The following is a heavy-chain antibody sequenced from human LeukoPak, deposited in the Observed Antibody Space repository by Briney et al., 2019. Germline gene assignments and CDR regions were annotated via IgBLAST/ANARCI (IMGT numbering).Heavy chain of an antibody. J-gene: IGHJ2*01. CDR3: ARGLIGVVVNCRKYFDL. CDR2: IYHTGST. D-gene: IGHD3-3*01. Sequence: PSETLSLTCTVSGDSLSTYYWSWIRQPPGKGLEWIGYIYHTGSTNYNPSLKSRVTISLDTSKNQFSLNLTSVTAADTAVHYCARGLIGVVVNCRKYFDLWGRGTLVTVSS. V-gene: IGHV4-59*01. CDR1: GDSLSTYY.